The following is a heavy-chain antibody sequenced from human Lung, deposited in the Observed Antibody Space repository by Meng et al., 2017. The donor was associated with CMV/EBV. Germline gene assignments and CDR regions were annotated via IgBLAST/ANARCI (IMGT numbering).Heavy chain of an antibody. V-gene: IGHV3-49*04. CDR1: GFTFGDYA. CDR2: IRNRTRGGTT. J-gene: IGHJ1*01. Sequence: GESLKISCTASGFTFGDYAMTWVRQAPGKRLEWIGFIRNRTRGGTTEYAASVKCRFSILRDDSKSIAYLQMDSVKIEDTGVYFCARGSGSPEHWGQGTLVTVSS. CDR3: ARGSGSPEH. D-gene: IGHD3-10*01.